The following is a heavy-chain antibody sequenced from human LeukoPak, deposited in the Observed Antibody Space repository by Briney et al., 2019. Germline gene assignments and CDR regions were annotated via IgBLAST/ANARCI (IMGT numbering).Heavy chain of an antibody. CDR2: ISDRGGST. Sequence: PGGSLRLSCAASGFTFSNYAMSWVRQAPGKGLEWVSSISDRGGSTYYADSVKGRFTISRDNSKNTLYLQMNSLRAEDTAVYYCAKDSRSWPTTDAFDIWGQGTMVTVSS. D-gene: IGHD6-13*01. J-gene: IGHJ3*02. V-gene: IGHV3-23*01. CDR1: GFTFSNYA. CDR3: AKDSRSWPTTDAFDI.